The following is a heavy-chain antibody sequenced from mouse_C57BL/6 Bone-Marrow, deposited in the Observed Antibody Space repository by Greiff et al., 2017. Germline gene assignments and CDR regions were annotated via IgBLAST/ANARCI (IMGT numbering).Heavy chain of an antibody. CDR2: IDPSDSYT. J-gene: IGHJ4*01. D-gene: IGHD2-3*01. Sequence: VQLQQPGAELVKPGASVKLSCKASGYTFTSYWMQWVKQRPGQGLEWIGEIDPSDSYTNYNQKFKGKATLTVDTSSSTAYMQLSSLTSEDSAVYYCARDRNDGYLYAMDYWGQGTSVTVSS. V-gene: IGHV1-50*01. CDR3: ARDRNDGYLYAMDY. CDR1: GYTFTSYW.